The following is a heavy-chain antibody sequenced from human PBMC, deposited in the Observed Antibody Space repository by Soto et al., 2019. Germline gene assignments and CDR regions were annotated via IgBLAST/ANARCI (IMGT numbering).Heavy chain of an antibody. D-gene: IGHD6-19*01. J-gene: IGHJ2*01. CDR1: GYTFTNYD. CDR2: MNPNSGNT. V-gene: IGHV1-8*01. Sequence: QVQLVQSGAEVKNPGASVTVSCKASGYTFTNYDINCVRQAPGQGLEWMGRMNPNSGNTGYAQKFQGRVTMTRNTSIPTAYMELSSLRSEDTAVYYCARRPSSGWSWYFDLWGRGTLVTVSS. CDR3: ARRPSSGWSWYFDL.